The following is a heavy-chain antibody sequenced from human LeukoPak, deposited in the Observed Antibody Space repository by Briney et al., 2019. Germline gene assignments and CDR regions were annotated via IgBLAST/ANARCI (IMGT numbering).Heavy chain of an antibody. D-gene: IGHD6-19*01. CDR2: ISGSGGST. V-gene: IGHV3-23*01. CDR1: GFTFSSCA. J-gene: IGHJ2*01. Sequence: PGGSLRLSCAASGFTFSSCAMSWVRQAPGKGLEWVSAISGSGGSTYCADSVKGRFTISRDNSKNTLYLQMNSLRAEDTAVYYCARVPGVHGWYWYFDLWGRGTLVTVSS. CDR3: ARVPGVHGWYWYFDL.